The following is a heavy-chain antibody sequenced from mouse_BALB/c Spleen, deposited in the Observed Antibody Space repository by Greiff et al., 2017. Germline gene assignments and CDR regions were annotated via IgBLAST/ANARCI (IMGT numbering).Heavy chain of an antibody. D-gene: IGHD1-1*01. CDR2: INPGSGGT. J-gene: IGHJ4*01. V-gene: IGHV1-54*01. CDR3: ARDYYGSSHAMDY. CDR1: VYAFTNYL. Sequence: VQLQQSGAELVRPGTSVKVSCKASVYAFTNYLIEWVKQRPGQGLEWIGVINPGSGGTNYNEKFKGKATLTADKSSSTAYMQLSSLTSDDSAVYFCARDYYGSSHAMDYWGQGTSVTVSS.